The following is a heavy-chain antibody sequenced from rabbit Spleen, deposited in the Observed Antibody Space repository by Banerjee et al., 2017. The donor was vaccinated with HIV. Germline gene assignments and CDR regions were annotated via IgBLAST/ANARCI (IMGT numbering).Heavy chain of an antibody. D-gene: IGHD2-1*01. CDR2: INAITGKA. Sequence: QSLEESGGDLVKPGTSLTLTCTASGFSFSSDYYMCWVRQAPGKGLEWIACINAITGKAVYASWAKGRFTFSKTSSTTVTLQMTSLTAADTATYFCARDQWDDYGDANLWGQGTLVTVS. CDR3: ARDQWDDYGDANL. CDR1: GFSFSSDYY. J-gene: IGHJ3*01. V-gene: IGHV1S40*01.